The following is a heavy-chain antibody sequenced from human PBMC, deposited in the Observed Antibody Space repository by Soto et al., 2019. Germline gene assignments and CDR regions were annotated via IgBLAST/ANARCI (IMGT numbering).Heavy chain of an antibody. CDR1: GFTFTSYG. J-gene: IGHJ4*02. Sequence: GGSLRLSCTASGFTFTSYGMGWVRQAPGKGLQWVATIRGDGGQTHYTDSVKGRFSISRDNSKNTVYLQMDSLRAEDTAMYFCARDVGLDSDDFFAYWGQGTQVTVSS. CDR3: ARDVGLDSDDFFAY. D-gene: IGHD3-9*01. CDR2: IRGDGGQT. V-gene: IGHV3-23*01.